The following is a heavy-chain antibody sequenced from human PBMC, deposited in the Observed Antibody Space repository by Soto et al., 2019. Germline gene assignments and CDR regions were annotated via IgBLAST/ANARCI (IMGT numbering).Heavy chain of an antibody. CDR2: ISSSSSYT. CDR1: GFTFSDYY. Sequence: QVQLVESGGGLVKPGGSLRLSCAASGFTFSDYYMSWIRQAPGKGLEWVSYISSSSSYTNYADSVKGRFTISRDNAKNALYLQMNRLRAEDTAVYYCARDTTVTSMDYYYGMDVWGQGTTVTVSS. CDR3: ARDTTVTSMDYYYGMDV. V-gene: IGHV3-11*05. J-gene: IGHJ6*02. D-gene: IGHD4-17*01.